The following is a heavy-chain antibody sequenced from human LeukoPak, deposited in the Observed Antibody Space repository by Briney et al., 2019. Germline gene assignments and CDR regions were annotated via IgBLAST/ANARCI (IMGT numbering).Heavy chain of an antibody. V-gene: IGHV3-30*18. CDR2: ISYDGSNK. J-gene: IGHJ6*02. Sequence: GGSLRLSCAASGFTFSSYGMHWVRQAPGRGLEWVAVISYDGSNKYYADSVKGRFTTSRDNSKNTLYLQMNSLRAEDTAVYYCAKETIAAADPYYYYGMDVWGQGTTVTVSS. D-gene: IGHD6-13*01. CDR3: AKETIAAADPYYYYGMDV. CDR1: GFTFSSYG.